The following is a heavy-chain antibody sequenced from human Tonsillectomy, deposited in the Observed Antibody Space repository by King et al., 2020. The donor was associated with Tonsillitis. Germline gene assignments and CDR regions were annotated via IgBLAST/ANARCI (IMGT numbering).Heavy chain of an antibody. V-gene: IGHV3-7*03. J-gene: IGHJ4*02. D-gene: IGHD2-2*01. Sequence: VQLVESGGGLVQPGGSLGRSCAASGFTFSNYWMSWGRQAPGKGLGWGANIKQDGSENFYGDSWRGRFTISRDNAKNSLYLQMNSLRAEDTAVYYCASYCSSASCSYTRYWGQGTLVTVSS. CDR3: ASYCSSASCSYTRY. CDR2: IKQDGSEN. CDR1: GFTFSNYW.